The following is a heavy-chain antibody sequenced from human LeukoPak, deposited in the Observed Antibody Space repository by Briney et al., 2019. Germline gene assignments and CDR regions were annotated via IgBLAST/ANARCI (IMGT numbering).Heavy chain of an antibody. CDR2: IYTSGST. V-gene: IGHV4-61*02. J-gene: IGHJ6*03. Sequence: SETLSLTCTVSGGSISSGSYYWSWIRQPAGKGLEWIGRIYTSGSTNYNPSLKSRVTMSVDTSKNQFSLKLSSVTAADTAVYYCARDSNGFGGSSGAFYYYYYMDVWGKGTTVTVSS. D-gene: IGHD3-10*01. CDR1: GGSISSGSYY. CDR3: ARDSNGFGGSSGAFYYYYYMDV.